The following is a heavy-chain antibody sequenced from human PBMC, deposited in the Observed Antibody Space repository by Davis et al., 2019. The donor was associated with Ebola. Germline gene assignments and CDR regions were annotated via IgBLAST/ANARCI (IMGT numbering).Heavy chain of an antibody. D-gene: IGHD4-23*01. CDR1: GYTFTSYA. CDR2: INAGNGNT. CDR3: AREGVTRRFDY. V-gene: IGHV1-3*01. J-gene: IGHJ4*02. Sequence: AASVKVSCKASGYTFTSYAMHWVRQAPGQRLEWMGWINAGNGNTKYSQKFQGRVTITRDTSASTAYMELSSLRFEDTAVYYCAREGVTRRFDYWGQGTLVTVSS.